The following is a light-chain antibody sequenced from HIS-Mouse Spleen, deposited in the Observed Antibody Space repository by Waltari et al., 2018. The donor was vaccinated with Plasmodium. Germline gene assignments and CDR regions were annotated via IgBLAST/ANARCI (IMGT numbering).Light chain of an antibody. Sequence: QSALTQPPSASGSPGQSVTISCTGPSSDLGGYNYFSWYQQHPGNTPKLMIYEVSKRPSGVPDRFSGSKSGNTASLTVSGLQAEDEADYYCSSYAGSNNLVFGGGTKLTVL. CDR3: SSYAGSNNLV. CDR1: SSDLGGYNY. CDR2: EVS. J-gene: IGLJ2*01. V-gene: IGLV2-8*01.